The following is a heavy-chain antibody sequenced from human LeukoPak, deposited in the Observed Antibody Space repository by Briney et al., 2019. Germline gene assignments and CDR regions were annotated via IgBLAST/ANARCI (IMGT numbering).Heavy chain of an antibody. Sequence: GGSLRLSCAASGFSFNKYGMHWVRQAPGKGLEWVSGISPSGGITYYTDSVKGRFTISRDNSKNTQSLQMNSLRAEDTAVYYCAKDDDWGRYKHWGQGTLVTVSS. CDR3: AKDDDWGRYKH. D-gene: IGHD3-16*01. CDR2: ISPSGGIT. J-gene: IGHJ1*01. V-gene: IGHV3-23*01. CDR1: GFSFNKYG.